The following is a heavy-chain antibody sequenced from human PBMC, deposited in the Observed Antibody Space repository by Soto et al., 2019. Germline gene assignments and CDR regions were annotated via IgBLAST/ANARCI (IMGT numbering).Heavy chain of an antibody. V-gene: IGHV3-23*01. CDR2: ISGSGGST. J-gene: IGHJ6*03. CDR1: GFTFSSYA. Sequence: GGSLRLSCAASGFTFSSYAMSWVRQAPGKGLEWVSAISGSGGSTYYADSVKGRFTISRDNSKNTLYLQMNSLRAEDTAVYYCAKDPILRYFDWLETYYMDVWGKGTTVTVSS. CDR3: AKDPILRYFDWLETYYMDV. D-gene: IGHD3-9*01.